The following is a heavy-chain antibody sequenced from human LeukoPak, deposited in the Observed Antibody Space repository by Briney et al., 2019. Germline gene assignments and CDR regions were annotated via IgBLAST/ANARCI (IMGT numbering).Heavy chain of an antibody. CDR3: ARGKIGDYVWGSYRNPNWFDP. V-gene: IGHV4-38-2*02. CDR1: GYSISSGYY. CDR2: ICHSGST. Sequence: SETLSLTCTVSGYSISSGYYWAWIRQPPGKGLEWIGSICHSGSTYYNPSLKSRVTISVDTSKNQFSLKLSSVTAADTAVYYCARGKIGDYVWGSYRNPNWFDPWGQGTLVTVSS. D-gene: IGHD3-16*02. J-gene: IGHJ5*02.